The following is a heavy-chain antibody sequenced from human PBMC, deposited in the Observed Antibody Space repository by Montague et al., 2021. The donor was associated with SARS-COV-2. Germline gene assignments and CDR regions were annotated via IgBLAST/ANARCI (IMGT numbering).Heavy chain of an antibody. D-gene: IGHD3-16*02. CDR1: GFTFSNYD. V-gene: IGHV3-48*03. CDR3: TRDYRSIVGDGLDV. CDR2: ICLSACTT. J-gene: IGHJ3*01. Sequence: SLRLSCAASGFTFSNYDMHWVRQAPGKGPEWMSYICLSACTTSYAGSVKGRFTISRDNGKNSLYLQMNSLRVEDTAVYYCTRDYRSIVGDGLDVWGQGTKVTVSS.